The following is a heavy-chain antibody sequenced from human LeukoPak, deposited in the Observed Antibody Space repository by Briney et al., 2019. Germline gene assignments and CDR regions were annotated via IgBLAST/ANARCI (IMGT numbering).Heavy chain of an antibody. D-gene: IGHD3-22*01. V-gene: IGHV3-23*01. CDR3: AKVLTPGGYLWGDAFDI. CDR1: GFTFSSYA. Sequence: GGSLRLSCAASGFTFSSYAMSWVRQAPGKGLEWVSAISGSGGSTYYADSVRGRFTISRDNSKNTLYLQMNSLRAEDTAVYYCAKVLTPGGYLWGDAFDIWGQGTMVTVSS. J-gene: IGHJ3*02. CDR2: ISGSGGST.